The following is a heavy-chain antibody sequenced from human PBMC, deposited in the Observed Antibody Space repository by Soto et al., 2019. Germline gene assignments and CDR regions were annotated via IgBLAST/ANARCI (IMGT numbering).Heavy chain of an antibody. V-gene: IGHV3-30*04. J-gene: IGHJ6*02. CDR1: VATFNSPA. CDR2: ISFDGKNK. CDR3: ARDRWEQAPPRYYYGMDV. Sequence: WWSLRPSCSVSVATFNSPAINWFRQAPGKGLEWVAVISFDGKNKYYGGSVEGRFTVSRENFNNTVYLQMNSLRGEDAAVYFCARDRWEQAPPRYYYGMDVWGQGTTVTVSS. D-gene: IGHD1-26*01.